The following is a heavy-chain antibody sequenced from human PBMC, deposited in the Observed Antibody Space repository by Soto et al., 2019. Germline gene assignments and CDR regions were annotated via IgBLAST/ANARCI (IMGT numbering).Heavy chain of an antibody. J-gene: IGHJ3*01. CDR1: GVAITSGAYY. CDR2: IYYNGST. D-gene: IGHD4-17*01. CDR3: ARARLRAVYAFDF. V-gene: IGHV4-31*03. Sequence: GPGPRCSSETLCLTCTLSGVAITSGAYYWNWVRQHPGKGLEWIGYIYYNGSTYFSPSLKSRLTISIDTSKNQFSLKLSSVTAADTAMYYCARARLRAVYAFDFWGQGTMVTVSS.